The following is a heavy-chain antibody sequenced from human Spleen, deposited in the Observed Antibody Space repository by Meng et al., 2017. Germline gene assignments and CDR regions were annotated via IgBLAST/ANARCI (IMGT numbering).Heavy chain of an antibody. D-gene: IGHD4-17*01. J-gene: IGHJ4*02. CDR1: GCSISSSNW. Sequence: QTRELAPGLVKSSGTSAPTCAVSGCSISSSNWWSWVRQPPGKGLEWIGEIYHSGSTNYNPSLKSRVTISVDKSKNQFSLKLSSVTAADTAVYYCARSTTAIDYWGQGTLVTVSS. CDR3: ARSTTAIDY. V-gene: IGHV4-4*02. CDR2: IYHSGST.